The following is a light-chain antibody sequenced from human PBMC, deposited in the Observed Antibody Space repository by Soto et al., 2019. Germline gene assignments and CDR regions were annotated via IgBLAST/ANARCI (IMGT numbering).Light chain of an antibody. V-gene: IGKV1-6*01. CDR2: AAS. J-gene: IGKJ4*01. CDR3: LQDYTYPLT. CDR1: QAIRND. Sequence: AIQMTQSPSSLSVSVGDTVTITCRASQAIRNDVGWYQQKPGKAPKLLIYAASTLQSGVPSRFSGSVFGTYFTLTISRLQPGDFATYYCLQDYTYPLTFGGGTKVEI.